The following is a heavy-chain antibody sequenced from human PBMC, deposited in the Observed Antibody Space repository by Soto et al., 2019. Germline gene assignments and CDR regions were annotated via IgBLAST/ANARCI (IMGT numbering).Heavy chain of an antibody. CDR1: GGSIYRSGYY. V-gene: IGHV4-39*01. Sequence: QVQLQESGPGLVKPSETLSLTCTVSGGSIYRSGYYWGWIRQPPGRGLEWIGNIDYNGVTYSNPYLKSRVTISRDPSKNQFSLKLTSVTAADTALYYCGKVLVGATGHTDSDSWGPGTLVAVSS. CDR2: IDYNGVT. CDR3: GKVLVGATGHTDSDS. J-gene: IGHJ4*02. D-gene: IGHD2-15*01.